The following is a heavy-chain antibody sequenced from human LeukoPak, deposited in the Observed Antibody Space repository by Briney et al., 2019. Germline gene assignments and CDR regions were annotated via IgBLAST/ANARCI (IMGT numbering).Heavy chain of an antibody. Sequence: GESLKISCKGSENSFTGYWIAWVRQMPGKGLEWMGIIYPGDSDTGYSPSFQGQVTISADKSITTAYLQWSSLEASDTAMYYCARHRARSASGVYYFYSMDVWSQGTTVTVSS. J-gene: IGHJ6*02. V-gene: IGHV5-51*01. D-gene: IGHD3-10*01. CDR1: ENSFTGYW. CDR3: ARHRARSASGVYYFYSMDV. CDR2: IYPGDSDT.